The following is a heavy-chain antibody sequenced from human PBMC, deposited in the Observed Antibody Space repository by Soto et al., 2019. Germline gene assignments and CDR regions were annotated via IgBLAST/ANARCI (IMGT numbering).Heavy chain of an antibody. CDR1: GDTFSSYT. V-gene: IGHV1-69*02. J-gene: IGHJ6*02. CDR2: VIPILGVT. D-gene: IGHD2-21*02. Sequence: QVQLVQSGAEMKKPGSSVKVSCRSSGDTFSSYTVSWVRQAPGQGLEWMRRVIPILGVTNYARKFQGRVSITAEKSTSTAYMELRSLRSEDSGVYYCARRRYCGADCYSQYYYGMDVWGHGTTVTVSS. CDR3: ARRRYCGADCYSQYYYGMDV.